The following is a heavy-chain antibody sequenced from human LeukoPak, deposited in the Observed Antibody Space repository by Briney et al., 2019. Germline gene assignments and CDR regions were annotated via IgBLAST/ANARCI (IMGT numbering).Heavy chain of an antibody. Sequence: GASVKVSFKSSVYTFTNYDIYWVRQATGHALEWMGWMNPNNCNAGYAQKFQHKVTMTRDTSTSTAYMELRRLRSEDKAIYHCARGAWYNSGYTALNYFDSWGPGTLVTVSP. V-gene: IGHV1-8*01. CDR3: ARGAWYNSGYTALNYFDS. CDR1: VYTFTNYD. D-gene: IGHD6-19*01. J-gene: IGHJ4*02. CDR2: MNPNNCNA.